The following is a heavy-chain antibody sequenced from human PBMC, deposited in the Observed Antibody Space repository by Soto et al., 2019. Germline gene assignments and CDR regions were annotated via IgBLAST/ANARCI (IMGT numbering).Heavy chain of an antibody. Sequence: KTSETLSLTCTVSGGSISSYYWSWIRQPPGKGLEWIGYIYYSGSTNYNPSLKSRVTISVDTSKNQFSLKLSSVTAADTAVYYCAREEFYGDYYYFDYWGQGTLVTVSS. D-gene: IGHD4-17*01. CDR3: AREEFYGDYYYFDY. CDR1: GGSISSYY. J-gene: IGHJ4*02. V-gene: IGHV4-59*01. CDR2: IYYSGST.